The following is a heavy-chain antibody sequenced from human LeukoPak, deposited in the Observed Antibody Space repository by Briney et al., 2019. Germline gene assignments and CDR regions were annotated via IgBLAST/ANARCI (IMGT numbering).Heavy chain of an antibody. CDR2: INHSGIT. CDR1: GFTVSTNY. V-gene: IGHV4-34*01. D-gene: IGHD6-19*01. J-gene: IGHJ4*02. CDR3: ASDTVAGTG. Sequence: TGGSLRLSCAASGFTVSTNYMSWIRQPPGKGLEWIGEINHSGITNYNPSLKSRVTISADTSKNQFSLKLSSVTAADTSVYYCASDTVAGTGWGQGTLVTVSS.